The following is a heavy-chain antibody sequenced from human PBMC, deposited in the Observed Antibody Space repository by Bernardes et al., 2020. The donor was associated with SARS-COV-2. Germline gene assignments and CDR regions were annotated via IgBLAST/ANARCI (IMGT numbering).Heavy chain of an antibody. CDR3: ARDRVMFVA. Sequence: GRSLKVFCGACGFTFSTYCMTWVRKAPGKGLEWVANIKEDGSEKNYVDSVKGRFTISRDNAKNSLYLQMNSLRADDTAVYYCARDRVMFVAWGQGTLVTVSS. D-gene: IGHD3-10*02. V-gene: IGHV3-7*04. CDR1: GFTFSTYC. CDR2: IKEDGSEK. J-gene: IGHJ4*02.